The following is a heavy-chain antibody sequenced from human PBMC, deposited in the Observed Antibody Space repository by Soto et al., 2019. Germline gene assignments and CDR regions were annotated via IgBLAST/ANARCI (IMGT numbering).Heavy chain of an antibody. Sequence: QVQLQEPGQGLVKPSQTLSLPCSVPGGSISRGGYSWSWIRQHPGKGLEWMGYIYYSGSTYSNPSLKCRVTISVDTSKSKFSLKLRSVRAADTAVYYCARTVYDYRADYGGQGTRVTVSS. CDR1: GGSISRGGYS. J-gene: IGHJ4*02. V-gene: IGHV4-31*03. CDR3: ARTVYDYRADY. D-gene: IGHD4-4*01. CDR2: IYYSGST.